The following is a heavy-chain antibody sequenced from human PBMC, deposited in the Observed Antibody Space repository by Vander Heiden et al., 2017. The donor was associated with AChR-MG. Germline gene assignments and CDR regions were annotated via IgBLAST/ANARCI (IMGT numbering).Heavy chain of an antibody. D-gene: IGHD3-16*01. Sequence: EVQLVESGGGLVQPGRSLRLSCAASGFTFDDYAMHWVRQAPGKGLEWVSGISWNSGSIGYADSVKGRFTISRDNAKNSLYLQMNSLRAEDTALYYCAKDSAVGVRAFDIWGQGTMVTVSS. CDR3: AKDSAVGVRAFDI. V-gene: IGHV3-9*01. CDR1: GFTFDDYA. CDR2: ISWNSGSI. J-gene: IGHJ3*02.